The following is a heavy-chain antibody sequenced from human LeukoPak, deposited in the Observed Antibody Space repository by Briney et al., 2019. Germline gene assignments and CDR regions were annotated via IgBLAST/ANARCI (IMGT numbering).Heavy chain of an antibody. CDR1: GASISHYY. J-gene: IGHJ4*02. D-gene: IGHD3-9*01. Sequence: SETLSLTCTVSGASISHYYWSWIRQPAGKGLEWIGRIYTTGSTNYNPSLKSRVTMSVDTSKNQFSRRLSSVTAADTAVYYCATIAPTGSVYAPDYWGQGTLVTVSS. V-gene: IGHV4-4*07. CDR3: ATIAPTGSVYAPDY. CDR2: IYTTGST.